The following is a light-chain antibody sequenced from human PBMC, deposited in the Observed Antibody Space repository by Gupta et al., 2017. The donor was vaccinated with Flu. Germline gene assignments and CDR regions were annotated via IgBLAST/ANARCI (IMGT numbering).Light chain of an antibody. CDR3: QEDVSAPWT. CDR1: QEIRDF. J-gene: IGKJ1*01. V-gene: IGKV1-27*01. CDR2: AAS. Sequence: PSSLSASEGDRVTITCRASQEIRDFLVWYQQKPGKAPELLIAAASRLKSGVPRRFSGSGSGTDFTLTISSLQSEDVATYYCQEDVSAPWTFGQGTRVEI.